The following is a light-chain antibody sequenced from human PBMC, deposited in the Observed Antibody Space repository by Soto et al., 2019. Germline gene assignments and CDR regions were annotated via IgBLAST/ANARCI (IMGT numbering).Light chain of an antibody. CDR3: QQVNSFPST. CDR1: QSISSH. Sequence: DIQITQSPSTLSGSVGDRVTVTCRASQSISSHLAWYQQKPGKAPKLLIYAASTLQTGVPSRFSGGGSGTDFTLTLSSLQPEDFATYYCQQVNSFPSTFGQGTRLE. J-gene: IGKJ5*01. CDR2: AAS. V-gene: IGKV1-9*01.